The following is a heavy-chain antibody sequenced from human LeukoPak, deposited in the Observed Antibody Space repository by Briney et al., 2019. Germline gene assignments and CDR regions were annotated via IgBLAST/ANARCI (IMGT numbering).Heavy chain of an antibody. CDR2: IYYSGST. V-gene: IGHV4-59*01. J-gene: IGHJ4*02. CDR1: GGSISGYY. D-gene: IGHD6-13*01. CDR3: ARAGGRSSWFFDY. Sequence: SETLSLTCTVSGGSISGYYWSWIRQPPGKGLEWIGYIYYSGSTNYNPSLKSRVSISLDTSKNQFSLKLSSVTAADTAVYYCARAGGRSSWFFDYWGQGTLVTVSS.